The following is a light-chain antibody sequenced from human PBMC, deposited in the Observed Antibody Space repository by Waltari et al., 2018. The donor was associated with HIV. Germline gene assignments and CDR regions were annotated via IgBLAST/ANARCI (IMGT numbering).Light chain of an antibody. J-gene: IGKJ4*01. CDR2: GAS. CDR3: QQYEAWPHT. CDR1: QNLMIN. V-gene: IGKV3-15*01. Sequence: EIVVTPSPATLSVFPRERATLSCRASQNLMINFAWYHHKPGQAPRLLIFGASTRASGVPARFSGSGSGTEFTLTITSPQSEDSAVYYCQQYEAWPHTFGGGTKVEIK.